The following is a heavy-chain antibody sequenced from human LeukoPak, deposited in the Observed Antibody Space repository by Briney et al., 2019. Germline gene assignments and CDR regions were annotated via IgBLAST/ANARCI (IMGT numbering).Heavy chain of an antibody. CDR2: VHLDGRT. V-gene: IGHV4-4*02. CDR1: GGSVINTNW. Sequence: PSETLSLTCGASGGSVINTNWWTWVRQPPGRGLEWIGEVHLDGRTNYNPSLESRLTMSVDVSENQVSLKLTSVTVADTAVYYCAREGGFYRPLDYSGQGTLVTVS. J-gene: IGHJ4*02. CDR3: AREGGFYRPLDY. D-gene: IGHD3-3*01.